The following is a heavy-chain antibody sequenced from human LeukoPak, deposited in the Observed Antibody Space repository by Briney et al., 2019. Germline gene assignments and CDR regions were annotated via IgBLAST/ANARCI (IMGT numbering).Heavy chain of an antibody. D-gene: IGHD3-10*01. CDR2: INPNSGGT. V-gene: IGHV1-2*02. Sequence: GASVKVSCKASGYTFTSYDINWVRQATGQGLEWMGWINPNSGGTNYAQKFQGRVTMTRDTSISTAYMELSRLRSDDTAVYYCARSLDAVLLWFGELDYWGQGTLVTVSS. CDR3: ARSLDAVLLWFGELDY. J-gene: IGHJ4*02. CDR1: GYTFTSYD.